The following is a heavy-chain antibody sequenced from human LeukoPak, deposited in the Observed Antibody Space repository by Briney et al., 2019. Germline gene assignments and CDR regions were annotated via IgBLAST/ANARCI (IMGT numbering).Heavy chain of an antibody. V-gene: IGHV3-15*01. J-gene: IGHJ4*02. D-gene: IGHD6-6*01. CDR1: GFTFSNAW. CDR2: IKRKTDGGTT. CDR3: TSTLGY. Sequence: GGSLRLSCAASGFTFSNAWMTWVRQAPGKGLEWVGRIKRKTDGGTTDYAALVKGRFTISRDDSKNTLYLQMNSLRTEDTAMYYCTSTLGYWGQGTMVTVSS.